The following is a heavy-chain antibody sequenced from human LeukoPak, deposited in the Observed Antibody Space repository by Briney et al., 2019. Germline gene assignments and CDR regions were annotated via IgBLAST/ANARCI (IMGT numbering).Heavy chain of an antibody. J-gene: IGHJ5*02. V-gene: IGHV3-74*01. CDR2: ISADGSVT. CDR3: ATAGGDGSRMGFDP. Sequence: PGGSLRLSCAYSGLTFSRYWMHWVRQTPGKGLVWVSCISADGSVTRYADSVKGRFTISRDNTKSTLYLQMHSLRAEDTAVYYCATAGGDGSRMGFDPWGQGTLVTVSS. D-gene: IGHD2-15*01. CDR1: GLTFSRYW.